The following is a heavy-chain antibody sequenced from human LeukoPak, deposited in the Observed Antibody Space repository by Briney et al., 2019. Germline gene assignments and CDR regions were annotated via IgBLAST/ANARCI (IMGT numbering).Heavy chain of an antibody. Sequence: PGGSLRLSCAASGFTFSSYAMSWVRQAPGKGLEWVSAISGSGGSTYYADPVKGRFTISRDNSKNTLYLQMNSLRAEDTAVYYCARAPYDSSGPDAFDIWGQGTMVTVSS. V-gene: IGHV3-23*01. CDR3: ARAPYDSSGPDAFDI. CDR2: ISGSGGST. CDR1: GFTFSSYA. J-gene: IGHJ3*02. D-gene: IGHD3-22*01.